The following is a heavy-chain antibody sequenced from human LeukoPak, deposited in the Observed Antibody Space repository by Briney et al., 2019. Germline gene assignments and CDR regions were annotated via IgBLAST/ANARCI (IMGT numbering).Heavy chain of an antibody. D-gene: IGHD3-10*01. CDR2: INHGGST. CDR3: ARGVYYGSGRTDAFDI. V-gene: IGHV4-34*01. Sequence: SETLSLTCAVYGGSFSGYYWTWIRQPPGKGLEWIGEINHGGSTNYNPSLKSRVTISVDTSKNQFSLKLSSVTAADTAVYYCARGVYYGSGRTDAFDIWGQGTMVTVSS. J-gene: IGHJ3*02. CDR1: GGSFSGYY.